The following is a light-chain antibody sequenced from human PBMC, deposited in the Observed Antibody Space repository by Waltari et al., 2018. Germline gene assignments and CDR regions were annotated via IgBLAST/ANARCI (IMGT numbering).Light chain of an antibody. V-gene: IGLV1-40*01. CDR3: QSYDSSLRGFYV. CDR2: DNT. J-gene: IGLJ1*01. CDR1: SSNIGAGYG. Sequence: QSVLTQPPSLSGAPGQRVTISCTGSSSNIGAGYGVQWYQQFPGTAPKLLIYDNTNRPSRVPARFSDSNSGSPTSLAITGLRAGDEADYYCQSYDSSLRGFYVFGTGTKVTV.